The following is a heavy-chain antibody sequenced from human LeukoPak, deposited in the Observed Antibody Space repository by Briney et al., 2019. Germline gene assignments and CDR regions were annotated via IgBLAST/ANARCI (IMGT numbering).Heavy chain of an antibody. Sequence: QPGGSLRLSCVASGFSLTTYGMLWVRQAPGKGLQWVAFMRSDGTSKYYGDSVEGRFTISRDNPKSTLYLLMNSLSAEDTGIYYCAKDRPIKGGFDPWGQGTPVTVSS. CDR2: MRSDGTSK. J-gene: IGHJ5*02. V-gene: IGHV3-30*02. D-gene: IGHD3-16*01. CDR3: AKDRPIKGGFDP. CDR1: GFSLTTYG.